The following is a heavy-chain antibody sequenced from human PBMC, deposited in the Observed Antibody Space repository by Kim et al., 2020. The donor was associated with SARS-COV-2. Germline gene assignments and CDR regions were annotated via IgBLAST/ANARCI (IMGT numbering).Heavy chain of an antibody. D-gene: IGHD2-2*01. V-gene: IGHV4-39*01. J-gene: IGHJ5*02. CDR2: IYYSGST. CDR1: GGSISSSSYY. CDR3: ARHGGYCSSTSCYPYVWFDP. Sequence: SETLSLTCTVSGGSISSSSYYWGWIRQPPGKGLEWIGSIYYSGSTYYNPSLKSRVTISVDTSKNQFSLKLSSVTAADTAVYYCARHGGYCSSTSCYPYVWFDPWGQGTLVTVSS.